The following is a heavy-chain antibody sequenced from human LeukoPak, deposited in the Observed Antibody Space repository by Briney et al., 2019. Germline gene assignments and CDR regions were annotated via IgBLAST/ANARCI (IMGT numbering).Heavy chain of an antibody. J-gene: IGHJ4*02. CDR1: GGSFSGYY. Sequence: SETLSLTCAVYGGSFSGYYWSWIRQPPGKGLEWIGEINHSGSTNYNPSLKSRVTISVDTSKDQFSLKLSSVTAADTAVYYCARGLPNDYWGQGTLVTVSS. CDR2: INHSGST. CDR3: ARGLPNDY. V-gene: IGHV4-34*01.